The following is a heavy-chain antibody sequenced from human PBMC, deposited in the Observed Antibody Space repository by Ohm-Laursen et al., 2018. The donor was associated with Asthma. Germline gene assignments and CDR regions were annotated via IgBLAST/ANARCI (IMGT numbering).Heavy chain of an antibody. CDR2: IDWDDDK. D-gene: IGHD2-8*02. Sequence: TQTLTLTCTFSGFSLSTSGMRVNWIRQPPGKALEGLARIDWDDDKFYSTSLKTRLTITKDTSKNQVVLTMTNMDPVDTATYYCARITGNNWFDPWGQGTLVTVSS. CDR1: GFSLSTSGMR. CDR3: ARITGNNWFDP. V-gene: IGHV2-70*04. J-gene: IGHJ5*02.